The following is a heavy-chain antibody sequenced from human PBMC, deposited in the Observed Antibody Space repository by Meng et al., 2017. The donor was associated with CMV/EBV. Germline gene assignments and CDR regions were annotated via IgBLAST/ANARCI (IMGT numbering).Heavy chain of an antibody. J-gene: IGHJ5*02. D-gene: IGHD6-13*01. CDR3: ARDQGWGQQLVNWRYNWFDP. V-gene: IGHV3-23*01. CDR2: VTDSGGST. Sequence: GESLKISCAASGFTFSSYAMNWVRQAPGKGLEWVSAVTDSGGSTYYADSVKGRFTISRDNSKTTLYLQMNSLRAEDTAVYYCARDQGWGQQLVNWRYNWFDPWGQGTLVTVSS. CDR1: GFTFSSYA.